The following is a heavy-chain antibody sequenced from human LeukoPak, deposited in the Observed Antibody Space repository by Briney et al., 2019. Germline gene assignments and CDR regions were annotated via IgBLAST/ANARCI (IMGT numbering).Heavy chain of an antibody. CDR3: ARGEANRGYFDY. D-gene: IGHD7-27*01. V-gene: IGHV4-31*03. CDR2: FYYSGST. CDR1: GGSIISGGYY. Sequence: SETLSLTCTVSGGSIISGGYYWSWIRQLPGKGLEWIGYFYYSGSTNYNPSLKSRVTISVDTSKNQFSLKLSSVTAADTAVYYCARGEANRGYFDYWGQGTLVTVSS. J-gene: IGHJ4*02.